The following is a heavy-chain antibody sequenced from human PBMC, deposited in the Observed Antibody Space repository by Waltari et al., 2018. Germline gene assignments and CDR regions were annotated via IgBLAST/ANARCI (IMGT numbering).Heavy chain of an antibody. D-gene: IGHD2-15*01. Sequence: QVQLVESGGGVVQPGRSLRLSCAASGFTFSRFGMHWVRQAPGKGLEWVAVIWHDGSKEYYVDAVKGRFTISRDNSKNTLYLKMNSLRAEDSAVYYCASQSTTLFDYWGQGTLVTVSS. V-gene: IGHV3-33*01. CDR3: ASQSTTLFDY. CDR2: IWHDGSKE. CDR1: GFTFSRFG. J-gene: IGHJ4*02.